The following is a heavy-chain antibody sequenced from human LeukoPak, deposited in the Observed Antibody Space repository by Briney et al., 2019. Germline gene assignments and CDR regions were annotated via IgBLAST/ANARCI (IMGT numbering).Heavy chain of an antibody. CDR1: GYTFTSYA. Sequence: ASVKVSCKASGYTFTSYAIHWVRQAPGQRLEWMGWINAGNGNTKYSQKFQGRVTITRDTSASTAYMELSSLRSEDTAVYYCARVAVAGTPDYWGQGTLVTVSS. CDR3: ARVAVAGTPDY. CDR2: INAGNGNT. J-gene: IGHJ4*02. V-gene: IGHV1-3*01. D-gene: IGHD6-19*01.